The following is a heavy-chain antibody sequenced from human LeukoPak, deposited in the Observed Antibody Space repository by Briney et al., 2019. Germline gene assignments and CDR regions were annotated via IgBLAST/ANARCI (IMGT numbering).Heavy chain of an antibody. CDR3: ARDLGITMIVDFDY. CDR1: GYTFTGYY. J-gene: IGHJ4*02. Sequence: ASVKVSCKASGYTFTGYYMHWVRQAPGQGLEWMGWINPNSGGTNYAQKFQGRVTMTRDTSISTAYMELSRLRSDDTAVYYCARDLGITMIVDFDYWGPGTLVTVSS. V-gene: IGHV1-2*02. CDR2: INPNSGGT. D-gene: IGHD3-22*01.